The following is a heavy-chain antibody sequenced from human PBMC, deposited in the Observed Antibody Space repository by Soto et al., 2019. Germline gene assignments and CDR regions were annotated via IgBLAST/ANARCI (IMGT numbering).Heavy chain of an antibody. D-gene: IGHD5-18*01. CDR3: SHGYYQYFES. CDR1: GVTLSDVW. Sequence: GGSLRLSCAFSGVTLSDVWMNWVRQAPGKGPEWVGRIKSQTDGGTLDYAAPVKDRFTISRDDSQNTLYLQMNSLKTEDTAVYYCSHGYYQYFESWGQGTLVTVSS. J-gene: IGHJ4*02. V-gene: IGHV3-15*07. CDR2: IKSQTDGGTL.